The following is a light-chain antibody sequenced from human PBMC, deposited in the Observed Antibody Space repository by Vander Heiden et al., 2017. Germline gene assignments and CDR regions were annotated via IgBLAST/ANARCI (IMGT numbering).Light chain of an antibody. CDR3: CSYAGTSTPYV. J-gene: IGLJ1*01. CDR1: SRDVGSYNL. Sequence: HSSLTPPSPGSASPGQSITISCTGTSRDVGSYNLVSWYQQHPGKAPKLMIFEVLKRPSGVAARFSGSKSGNTASLTISGLQAEDEADYYCCSYAGTSTPYVFGTGTKVTVL. CDR2: EVL. V-gene: IGLV2-23*02.